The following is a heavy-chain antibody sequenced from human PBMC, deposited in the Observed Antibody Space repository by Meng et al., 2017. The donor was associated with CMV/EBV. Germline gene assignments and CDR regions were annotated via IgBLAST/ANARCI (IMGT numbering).Heavy chain of an antibody. D-gene: IGHD2/OR15-2a*01. V-gene: IGHV3-7*01. J-gene: IGHJ3*01. CDR2: IEGGGSEK. Sequence: GESLKISCAASGFTFSGYWMNWVRQAPGRGLEWVANIEGGGSEKSCVDSVKGRFTISRNNTKKSLYLQMDGLRAEDTAVYYCARGNNFDAWGQGTMVTVSS. CDR3: ARGNNFDA. CDR1: GFTFSGYW.